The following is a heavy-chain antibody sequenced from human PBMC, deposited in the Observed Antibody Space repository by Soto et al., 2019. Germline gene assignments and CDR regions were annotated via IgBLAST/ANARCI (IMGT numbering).Heavy chain of an antibody. V-gene: IGHV3-30-3*01. Sequence: QVQLVESGGGVVQPGRSLRLSCAASEFTFSTYAMHWVRQAPGKGLEWMTFISYDGTNKYYANSVKGRFTTSRDNSKNTLYLHMDSLRDEDMAVYYCARDRAGSVVDYWGQGTLVTVSS. J-gene: IGHJ4*02. CDR2: ISYDGTNK. CDR1: EFTFSTYA. CDR3: ARDRAGSVVDY. D-gene: IGHD3-10*01.